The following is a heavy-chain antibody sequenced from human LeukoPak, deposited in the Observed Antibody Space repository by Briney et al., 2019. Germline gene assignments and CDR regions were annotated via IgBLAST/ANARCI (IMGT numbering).Heavy chain of an antibody. D-gene: IGHD3-10*01. J-gene: IGHJ4*02. V-gene: IGHV6-1*01. CDR1: GDSLSSDITA. CDR3: ARGYGFDY. CDR2: TYYRSKWSS. Sequence: SQTLSLTCAISGDSLSSDITAWNWIRQSPSRGLEWLGRTYYRSKWSSDYAVSVKSRITINPDTSKNQFSLQLNSVTPEDTAVYYCARGYGFDYWGQGILVTVSS.